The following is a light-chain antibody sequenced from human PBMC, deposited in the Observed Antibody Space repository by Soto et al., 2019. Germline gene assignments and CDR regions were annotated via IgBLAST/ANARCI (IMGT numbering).Light chain of an antibody. Sequence: DIQMTQSPSSLSASVRDRFTITCQASQDISNYLNWYQQKPGKAPKLLIYDASNLETGVPSRFSCSGSGRDFTLTISRLEPEDSAVYYCQQFGSSPITFGQGTRLEIK. CDR1: QDISNY. CDR2: DAS. V-gene: IGKV1-33*01. CDR3: QQFGSSPIT. J-gene: IGKJ5*01.